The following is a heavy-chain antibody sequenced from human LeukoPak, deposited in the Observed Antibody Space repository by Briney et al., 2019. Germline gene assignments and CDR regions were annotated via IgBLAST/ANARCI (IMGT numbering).Heavy chain of an antibody. Sequence: GESLKISCKGSGYSFTSSWIGWVRQMPGKGLEWMGIIYPGDSDTRYRPSCQGQVTISADKSISTAYLQWSSLNTSDTAMYYCARYTDHYYFDYWGQGTLVTVSS. D-gene: IGHD1-1*01. CDR2: IYPGDSDT. CDR3: ARYTDHYYFDY. J-gene: IGHJ4*02. V-gene: IGHV5-51*01. CDR1: GYSFTSSW.